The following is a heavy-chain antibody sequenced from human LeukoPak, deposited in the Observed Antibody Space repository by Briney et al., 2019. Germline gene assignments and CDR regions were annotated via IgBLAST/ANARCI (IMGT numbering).Heavy chain of an antibody. D-gene: IGHD2-15*01. CDR1: GGSSSSYY. J-gene: IGHJ6*03. CDR2: IYTSGST. V-gene: IGHV4-4*07. Sequence: KPSETLSLXCTVSGGSSSSYYWSWIRQPAGKGLEWIGRIYTSGSTNYNPSLKSRVTMSVDTSKNQFSLKLSSVTAADTAVYYCARETVVAAIVTYYYYYYMDVWGKGTTVTVSS. CDR3: ARETVVAAIVTYYYYYYMDV.